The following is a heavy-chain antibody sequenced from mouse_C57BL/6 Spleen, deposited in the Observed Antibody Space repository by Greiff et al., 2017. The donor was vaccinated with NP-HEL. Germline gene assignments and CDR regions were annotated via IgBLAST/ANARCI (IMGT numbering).Heavy chain of an antibody. CDR2: INPNNGGT. CDR3: ARSRQLRLYYAMDY. Sequence: EVQLQQSGPELVKPGASVKISCTASGYTFTDYYMNWVKQSPGKSLEWIGDINPNNGGTSYNQKFKGKATLTVAKSSSTAYMKLRSLTSEDSAVYYCARSRQLRLYYAMDYWGQGTSVTVSS. J-gene: IGHJ4*01. V-gene: IGHV1-26*01. CDR1: GYTFTDYY. D-gene: IGHD3-2*02.